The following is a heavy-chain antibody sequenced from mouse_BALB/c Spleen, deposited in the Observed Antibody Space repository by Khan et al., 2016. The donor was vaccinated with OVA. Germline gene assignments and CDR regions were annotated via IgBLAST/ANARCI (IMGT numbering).Heavy chain of an antibody. Sequence: QVQLQQSGAELARPGASVKMSCKASGYTFTSYTMHWVKQRPGQGLEWIGYINPSNDYTNYNQKLKDKATLTADKYSSTAYMQMSSLPSEHSAFYYCSRAGPYYGNYGAWFAYWGPGPLVTVSA. J-gene: IGHJ3*01. V-gene: IGHV1-4*01. D-gene: IGHD2-10*01. CDR2: INPSNDYT. CDR1: GYTFTSYT. CDR3: SRAGPYYGNYGAWFAY.